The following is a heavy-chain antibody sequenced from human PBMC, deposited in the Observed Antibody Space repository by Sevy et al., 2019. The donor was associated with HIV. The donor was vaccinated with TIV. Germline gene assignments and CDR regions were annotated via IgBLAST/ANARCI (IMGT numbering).Heavy chain of an antibody. V-gene: IGHV1-2*02. J-gene: IGHJ6*02. Sequence: ASVKVSCKASGYTFTGYYMHWVRQAPGQGLEWMEWINPNSGGTNYAQKFQGRVTMTRDTSISTAYMELSRLRSDDTAVYYCARDVIVGDYYHSSGYGLKGDYYYYGMDVWGQGTTVTVSS. CDR2: INPNSGGT. D-gene: IGHD3-22*01. CDR1: GYTFTGYY. CDR3: ARDVIVGDYYHSSGYGLKGDYYYYGMDV.